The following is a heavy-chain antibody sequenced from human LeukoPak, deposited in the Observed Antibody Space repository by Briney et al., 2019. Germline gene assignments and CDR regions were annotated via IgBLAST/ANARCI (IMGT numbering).Heavy chain of an antibody. Sequence: PSETLSPTCTVSGGSLTSKTYYWGCTRHPPGKGLEWIGAVYYDGTTYYNLSLKSRLTISVDTSKNQFSLKLTSVSAADTAVYYCITSAGYEKIDTWGQGALVT. J-gene: IGHJ5*02. D-gene: IGHD6-19*01. V-gene: IGHV4-39*01. CDR1: GGSLTSKTYY. CDR3: ITSAGYEKIDT. CDR2: VYYDGTT.